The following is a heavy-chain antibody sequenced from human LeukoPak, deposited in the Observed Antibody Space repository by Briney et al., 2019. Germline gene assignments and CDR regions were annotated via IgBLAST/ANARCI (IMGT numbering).Heavy chain of an antibody. CDR2: INSDGSST. V-gene: IGHV3-74*01. CDR3: ARSYDFWSGSFGFDY. D-gene: IGHD3-3*01. Sequence: GGSLRLSCAASGFTFSSYWMHWVRQAPGKGLVWVSRINSDGSSTSYADSVKGRFTISRDNAKNTLYLQMNCLRAEDTAVYYCARSYDFWSGSFGFDYWGQGTLVTVSS. CDR1: GFTFSSYW. J-gene: IGHJ4*02.